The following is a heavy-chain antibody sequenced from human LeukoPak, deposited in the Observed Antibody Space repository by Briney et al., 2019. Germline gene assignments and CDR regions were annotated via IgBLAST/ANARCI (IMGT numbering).Heavy chain of an antibody. CDR1: GFTFSSYS. J-gene: IGHJ5*02. CDR3: ARGTAAAGTNWFDP. CDR2: ISSSSSYI. D-gene: IGHD6-13*01. Sequence: GGSLRLSCAASGFTFSSYSMNWVRQAPGKGLEWVSSISSSSSYIYYADSVKGRFTISRDNAKNSLYLQMNSLRAEDTAVYYCARGTAAAGTNWFDPWGQGTLVTVSS. V-gene: IGHV3-21*01.